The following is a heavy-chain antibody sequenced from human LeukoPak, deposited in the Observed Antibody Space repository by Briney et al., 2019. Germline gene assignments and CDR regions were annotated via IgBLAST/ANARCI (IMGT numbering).Heavy chain of an antibody. CDR3: AKDLNLYSSGWYDY. D-gene: IGHD6-19*01. V-gene: IGHV3-30*02. Sequence: GGSLRLSCAASGFTFSSYGMHWVRQAPGKGLEWVAFIQYDGSNKYYADSVKGRFTISRDNSKNTPYLQMNSLRAEDTAVYYCAKDLNLYSSGWYDYWGQGTLVTVSS. J-gene: IGHJ4*02. CDR2: IQYDGSNK. CDR1: GFTFSSYG.